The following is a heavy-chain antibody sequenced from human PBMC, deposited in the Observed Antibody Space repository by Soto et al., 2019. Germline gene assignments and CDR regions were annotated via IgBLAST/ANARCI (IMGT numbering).Heavy chain of an antibody. CDR3: ARVTTYYDSSGYYSPHFDF. J-gene: IGHJ4*02. CDR2: ISSSSSTI. CDR1: GVTFCIYS. D-gene: IGHD3-22*01. V-gene: IGHV3-48*02. Sequence: GAMGLGGAASGVTFCIYSMNGVRKDQGKGLEWVSYISSSSSTIYYADSVKGRFTISRDNAKNSLYLQINSLRDEDTAVYYCARVTTYYDSSGYYSPHFDFWGQATFVTLPS.